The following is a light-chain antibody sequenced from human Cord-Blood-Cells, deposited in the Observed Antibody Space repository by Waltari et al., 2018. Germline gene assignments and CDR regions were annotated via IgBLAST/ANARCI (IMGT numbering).Light chain of an antibody. V-gene: IGLV2-14*03. CDR3: SSYTSSSTYV. J-gene: IGLJ1*01. Sequence: QSALPQPASVSGSPGQSITISCTGTSSDVGGYNYVSWYQQHPGKAPKLMIYDVSNRPSGVSSRFSGSKSGNTASLTISGLQAEDEADYYCSSYTSSSTYVFGTGTKVTVL. CDR1: SSDVGGYNY. CDR2: DVS.